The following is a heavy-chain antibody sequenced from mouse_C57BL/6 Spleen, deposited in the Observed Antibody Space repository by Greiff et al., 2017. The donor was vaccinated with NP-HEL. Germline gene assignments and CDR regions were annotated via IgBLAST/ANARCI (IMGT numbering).Heavy chain of an antibody. Sequence: QVQLQQPGAELVMPGASVKLSCKASGYTFTSYWMHWVKQRPGQGLEWIGEIDTSDSYTNYNQKFKGKSTLTVDQSSSTAYMQLRSLSAADSSVYYCARGDWDGGNYYAMDYWGQGTSVTVSS. V-gene: IGHV1-69*01. CDR3: ARGDWDGGNYYAMDY. J-gene: IGHJ4*01. CDR1: GYTFTSYW. CDR2: IDTSDSYT. D-gene: IGHD4-1*01.